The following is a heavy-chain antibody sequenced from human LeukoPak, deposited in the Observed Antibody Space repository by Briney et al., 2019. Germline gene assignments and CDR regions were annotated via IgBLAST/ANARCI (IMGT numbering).Heavy chain of an antibody. J-gene: IGHJ4*02. D-gene: IGHD2-8*02. CDR2: IKSSAEGGAT. Sequence: PGGSLRLSCAASGFTFSDAWLSWVRQAPGKGPEWVGRIKSSAEGGATDYAAPVKGRFTVSRDDSKDTLYLQMNSQKTEDTAVYYCSLRYCSGTSCPGYWGQGTLVTVSS. CDR1: GFTFSDAW. V-gene: IGHV3-15*01. CDR3: SLRYCSGTSCPGY.